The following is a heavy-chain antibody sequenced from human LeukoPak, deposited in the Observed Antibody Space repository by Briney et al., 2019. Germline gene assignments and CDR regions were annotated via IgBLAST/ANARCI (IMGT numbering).Heavy chain of an antibody. V-gene: IGHV3-21*04. CDR2: ISSTGTYI. CDR3: AEDYSGYCSGGSCYSPGYFDY. Sequence: GGSLRLSCAASGFTFSSYSMNWVRQAPGKGLEWVSSISSTGTYIYSPDSMKGRFTISRDNSKNTLYLQMNSLRAEDTAVYYCAEDYSGYCSGGSCYSPGYFDYWGQGTLVTVSS. CDR1: GFTFSSYS. J-gene: IGHJ4*02. D-gene: IGHD2-15*01.